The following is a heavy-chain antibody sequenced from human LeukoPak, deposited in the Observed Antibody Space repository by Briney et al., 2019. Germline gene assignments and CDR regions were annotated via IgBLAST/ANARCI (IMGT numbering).Heavy chain of an antibody. V-gene: IGHV4-59*01. Sequence: PSETLSLTCTVSGGSINNYYWSWIRQPPGRGLEWLGYIYYNGATNYNPSLKSRLTISLDTSKNQFSLKLTSVTAADTAVYYCARLHALRAEEFDRWGQGTLVTVSS. D-gene: IGHD3-16*01. CDR2: IYYNGAT. J-gene: IGHJ5*02. CDR1: GGSINNYY. CDR3: ARLHALRAEEFDR.